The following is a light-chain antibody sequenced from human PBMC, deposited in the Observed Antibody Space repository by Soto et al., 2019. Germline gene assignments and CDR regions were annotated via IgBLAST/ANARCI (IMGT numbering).Light chain of an antibody. CDR1: NSDIGAYKY. Sequence: QSVLTQPASVSGSPGQSITISCTGTNSDIGAYKYVSWYQHHQGKAPKLVIYEVNNRPSGTSNRFSGSKSGNTASLTISGPQTEDEADYYCNSFAGSNTWVFGGGTQLTVL. V-gene: IGLV2-14*01. CDR2: EVN. J-gene: IGLJ3*02. CDR3: NSFAGSNTWV.